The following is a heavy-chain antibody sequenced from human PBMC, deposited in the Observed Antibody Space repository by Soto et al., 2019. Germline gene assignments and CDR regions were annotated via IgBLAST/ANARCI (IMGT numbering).Heavy chain of an antibody. V-gene: IGHV4-30-2*01. J-gene: IGHJ4*02. CDR1: GDTISTGGYS. CDR2: TYHSGNP. Sequence: SETLSLTCGVSGDTISTGGYSWAWIRQPPGKALEWIGHTYHSGNPYYNPSLKSRVIISVDTSKNQFSLKLSSVTAADTAVYYCARGSPYSGYAWWGQGTLVTVSS. CDR3: ARGSPYSGYAW. D-gene: IGHD5-12*01.